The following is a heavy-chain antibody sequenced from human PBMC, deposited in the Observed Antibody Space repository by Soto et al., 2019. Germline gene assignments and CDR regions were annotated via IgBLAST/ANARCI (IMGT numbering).Heavy chain of an antibody. Sequence: QVQLQESGPGLVKPSETLSLTCTVSGGSISNYYWSWIRQLPGKGLEWIGYIYYAGSTNYNLSLKSRVTLAVDTADDQFSLRLSSAAAADTAIYDCERGRHWVDYGGQGTLVTVSS. J-gene: IGHJ4*02. CDR1: GGSISNYY. D-gene: IGHD7-27*01. V-gene: IGHV4-59*01. CDR2: IYYAGST. CDR3: ERGRHWVDY.